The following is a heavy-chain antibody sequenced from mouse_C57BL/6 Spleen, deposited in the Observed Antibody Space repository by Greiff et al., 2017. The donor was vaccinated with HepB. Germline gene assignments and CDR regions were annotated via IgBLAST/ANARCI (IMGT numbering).Heavy chain of an antibody. J-gene: IGHJ2*01. CDR3: ARDGYDLYYFDY. Sequence: VQLQQSGTELVKPGASVKLSCKASGYTFTSYWMHWVKQRPGQGLEWIGNINPSNGGTNYNEKFKSKATLTVDKSSSTAYMQLSSLTSEDSAVYYCARDGYDLYYFDYWGQGTTLTVSS. CDR1: GYTFTSYW. D-gene: IGHD2-2*01. V-gene: IGHV1-53*01. CDR2: INPSNGGT.